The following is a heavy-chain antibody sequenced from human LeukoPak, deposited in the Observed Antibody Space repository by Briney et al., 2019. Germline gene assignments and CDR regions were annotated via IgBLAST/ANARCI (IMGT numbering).Heavy chain of an antibody. V-gene: IGHV1-69*05. CDR1: GGTFSRYA. J-gene: IGHJ4*02. CDR2: IMPIFGTA. Sequence: SVKVSCKASGGTFSRYAISWVRQAPGQGIEWMGGIMPIFGTANYAQKFQGRVTITTDESTSTAYMELSSLRSDDTAVYYCVSGQMREYRRDWYMHHFDYWGQGTPVTVSP. D-gene: IGHD6-19*01. CDR3: VSGQMREYRRDWYMHHFDY.